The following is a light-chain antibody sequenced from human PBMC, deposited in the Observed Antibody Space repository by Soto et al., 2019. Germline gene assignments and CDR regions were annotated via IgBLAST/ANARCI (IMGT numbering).Light chain of an antibody. CDR3: FSFTTDWTHV. Sequence: QSALTHPASVSGSPGQSITISCTGTSSDVGAYNYVSWFQQHPGKAPTLIISEVSNRPSGVSNRFSGSKSGNAASLTISGLQAEDEADYFCFSFTTDWTHVFGTGTKVTV. J-gene: IGLJ1*01. CDR2: EVS. V-gene: IGLV2-14*01. CDR1: SSDVGAYNY.